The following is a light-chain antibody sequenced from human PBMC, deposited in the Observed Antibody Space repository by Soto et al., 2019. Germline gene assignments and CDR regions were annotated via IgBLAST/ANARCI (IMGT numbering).Light chain of an antibody. J-gene: IGKJ5*01. CDR3: QQYGVSPIT. CDR2: GAS. CDR1: QSVSTSS. V-gene: IGKV3-20*01. Sequence: EILLAQSPGTLSLSPGDRATLSCRASQSVSTSSLGWYQQKPGQAPRLLIYGASSRATGIPDRFSGSGSGTDFTLTINRLEPEDFAVYYCQQYGVSPITFGQGTRLEIK.